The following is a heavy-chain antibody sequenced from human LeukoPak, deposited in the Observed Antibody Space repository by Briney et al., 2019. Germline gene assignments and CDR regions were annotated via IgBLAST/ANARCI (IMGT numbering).Heavy chain of an antibody. CDR3: ARQRGPGDNYFDY. J-gene: IGHJ4*02. Sequence: EASVKVSCKASGYTFTSYDISWVRQAPGQGLEWMGWISEYNGNTNYSQKLQGRVTMTTDTSTSTAYMELRSLRSDDTAVYYCARQRGPGDNYFDYWGQGTLVTVSS. CDR1: GYTFTSYD. CDR2: ISEYNGNT. D-gene: IGHD7-27*01. V-gene: IGHV1-18*01.